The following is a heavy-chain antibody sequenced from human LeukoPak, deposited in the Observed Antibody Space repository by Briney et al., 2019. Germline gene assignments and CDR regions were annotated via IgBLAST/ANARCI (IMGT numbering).Heavy chain of an antibody. J-gene: IGHJ4*02. Sequence: SETLSLTCTVSGGSISSYYWSWIRQPPGKGLEWIGYIYYSGSTNYNPSLKSRVTISVDTSKNQYSLKLSSVTAADTAVYYCASSPAAGQFDYWGQGTLVTVSS. CDR3: ASSPAAGQFDY. CDR2: IYYSGST. D-gene: IGHD6-13*01. CDR1: GGSISSYY. V-gene: IGHV4-59*01.